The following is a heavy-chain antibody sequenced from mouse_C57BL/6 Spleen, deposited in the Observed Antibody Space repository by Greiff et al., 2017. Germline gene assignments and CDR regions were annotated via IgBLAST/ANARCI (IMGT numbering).Heavy chain of an antibody. J-gene: IGHJ3*01. V-gene: IGHV1-64*01. Sequence: VKLQQSGAELVKPGASVKLSCKASGYTFTSYWMHWVKQRPGQGLEWIGMIHPNSGSTNYNEKFKSKATLTVDKSSSTAYMQLSSLTSEDSAVYYCAEGNYSNYLFAYWGQGTLVTVSA. D-gene: IGHD2-5*01. CDR2: IHPNSGST. CDR1: GYTFTSYW. CDR3: AEGNYSNYLFAY.